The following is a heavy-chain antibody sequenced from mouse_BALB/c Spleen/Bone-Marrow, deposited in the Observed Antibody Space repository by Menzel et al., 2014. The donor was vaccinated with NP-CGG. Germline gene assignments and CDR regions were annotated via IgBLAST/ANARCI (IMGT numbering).Heavy chain of an antibody. D-gene: IGHD2-14*01. CDR1: GFTFXSYT. CDR2: ISSGGGNT. CDR3: ARAYYRYPIDY. V-gene: IGHV5-9*03. Sequence: EVQLVESGGGLVKPGGSLKLSCAASGFTFXSYTMSWVRQTPEKRLEWVATISSGGGNTYYPDSMKGRFTISRDNAKNHLCLQMNKLRSEDTALYYCARAYYRYPIDYWGQGTTLTVSS. J-gene: IGHJ2*01.